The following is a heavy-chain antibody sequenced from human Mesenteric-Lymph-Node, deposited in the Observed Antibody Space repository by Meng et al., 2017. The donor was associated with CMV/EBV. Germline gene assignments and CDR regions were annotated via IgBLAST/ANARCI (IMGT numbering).Heavy chain of an antibody. J-gene: IGHJ5*02. V-gene: IGHV4-31*03. Sequence: SETLSLTCTVSGGSISSGGYYWSWIRQHPGKGLVRIGYIYYSGSTYYNPSLKSRVTISVDTSKNQFSLKLSSVTAADTAVYYCARDKVEYYYGSGTDWFDPWGQGTLVTVSS. D-gene: IGHD3-10*01. CDR1: GGSISSGGYY. CDR2: IYYSGST. CDR3: ARDKVEYYYGSGTDWFDP.